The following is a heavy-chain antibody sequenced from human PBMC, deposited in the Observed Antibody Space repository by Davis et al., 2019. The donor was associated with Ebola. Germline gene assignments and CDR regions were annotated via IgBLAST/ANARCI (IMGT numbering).Heavy chain of an antibody. CDR2: ISSSSSYI. V-gene: IGHV3-21*04. CDR1: GFTFSSYS. D-gene: IGHD3-22*01. J-gene: IGHJ3*02. Sequence: PGGSLRLSCAASGFTFSSYSMNWVRQAPGKGLEWVSSISSSSSYIYYADSVKGRFTISRDNAKNSLYLKMNSLRAEDTAVYYCARQWLLEYAFDIWGQGTMVTVSS. CDR3: ARQWLLEYAFDI.